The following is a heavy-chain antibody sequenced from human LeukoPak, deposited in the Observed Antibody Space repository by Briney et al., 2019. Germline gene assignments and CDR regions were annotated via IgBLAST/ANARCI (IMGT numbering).Heavy chain of an antibody. CDR1: GYTFTSYG. J-gene: IGHJ4*02. V-gene: IGHV1-18*01. CDR3: ARDEGDFWSGYTAFDY. CDR2: ISAYNGNT. D-gene: IGHD3-3*01. Sequence: ASVKVSCKASGYTFTSYGISWVRQAPGQGLEWMGWISAYNGNTNYAQKLQGRVTMTTDTSTSTAYMELRSLGSDDTAVYYCARDEGDFWSGYTAFDYWGQGTLVTVSS.